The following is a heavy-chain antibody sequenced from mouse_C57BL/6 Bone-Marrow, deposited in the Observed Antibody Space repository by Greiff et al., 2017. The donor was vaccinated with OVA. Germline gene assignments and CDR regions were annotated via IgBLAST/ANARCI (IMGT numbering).Heavy chain of an antibody. CDR3: ARDRDRWLLYWYFDV. Sequence: DVQLVESGGGLVKPGGSLKLSCAASGFTFSSYAMSWVRQTPEKRLEWVATISDGGSYTYYPDNVKGRFTISRDNAKNNLYLQMSHLKSEDTAMYYCARDRDRWLLYWYFDVWGTGTTVTVSS. CDR1: GFTFSSYA. V-gene: IGHV5-4*01. D-gene: IGHD2-3*01. CDR2: ISDGGSYT. J-gene: IGHJ1*03.